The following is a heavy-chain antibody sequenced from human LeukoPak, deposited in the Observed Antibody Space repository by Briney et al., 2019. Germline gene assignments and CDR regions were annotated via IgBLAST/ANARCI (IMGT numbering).Heavy chain of an antibody. D-gene: IGHD3-10*01. CDR1: GFIFSDYA. Sequence: GGSLRLSCAASGFIFSDYAMSWVRQAPGRGLEWVANIKQDGTQEYYVDSVKGRFTVSRDNAKNSLYLQMNSLRAEDTAVYYCARDRMPSSYRGLDPWGQGTLVIVSS. CDR3: ARDRMPSSYRGLDP. V-gene: IGHV3-7*01. CDR2: IKQDGTQE. J-gene: IGHJ5*02.